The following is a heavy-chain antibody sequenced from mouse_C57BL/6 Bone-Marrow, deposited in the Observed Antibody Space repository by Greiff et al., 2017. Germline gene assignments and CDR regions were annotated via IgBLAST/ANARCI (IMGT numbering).Heavy chain of an antibody. D-gene: IGHD2-1*01. V-gene: IGHV1-26*01. Sequence: EVQLQQSGPELVKPGASVKISCKASGYTFTDYYMNWVKQSHGKSLEWIGDINPNNGGTSYNQKFKGKATLTVDKSSSTAYMELRSLTSEDSAVYYCARDGNYRLTCWGQGTLVTVSA. CDR2: INPNNGGT. CDR3: ARDGNYRLTC. CDR1: GYTFTDYY. J-gene: IGHJ3*01.